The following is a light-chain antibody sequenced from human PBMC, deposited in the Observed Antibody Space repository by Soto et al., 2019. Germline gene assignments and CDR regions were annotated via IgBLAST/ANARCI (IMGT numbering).Light chain of an antibody. CDR1: QSISRS. V-gene: IGKV3-15*01. CDR3: HQYNSWPPGT. J-gene: IGKJ2*01. Sequence: TQSPGTLSLSTGERATLSCRASQSISRSLAWYQQKPGQAPRLLISDASTRATGIPARFSGSGSGTEFTLTISSLQSEDFALYYCHQYNSWPPGTFAQGTKVDIK. CDR2: DAS.